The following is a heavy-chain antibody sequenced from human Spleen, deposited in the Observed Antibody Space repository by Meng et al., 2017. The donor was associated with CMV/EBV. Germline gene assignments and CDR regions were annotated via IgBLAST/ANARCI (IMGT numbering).Heavy chain of an antibody. D-gene: IGHD3-3*01. V-gene: IGHV2-5*01. CDR2: IYWNDDK. Sequence: TSGVGGGWIRKPTGKALEWLTLIYWNDDKRYSPSLKSRLTITKDTSKNQVVLTMTNMDPVDTATYYCAHSAGQYFDFWSGKYNWFDPWGQGTLVTVSS. CDR1: TSGVG. J-gene: IGHJ5*02. CDR3: AHSAGQYFDFWSGKYNWFDP.